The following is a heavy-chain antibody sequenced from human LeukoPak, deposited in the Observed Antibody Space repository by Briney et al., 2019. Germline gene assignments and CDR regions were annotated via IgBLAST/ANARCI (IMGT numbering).Heavy chain of an antibody. V-gene: IGHV3-30*18. D-gene: IGHD1-26*01. Sequence: PGRSLRLSCAASGFTFSSYGMHGVRQAPGKGVERVAGISYDGSNKYYADSVKGRFTISRDNSKHTLYLQMNSLRAEDTAVYYCAKGQWELHPWGQGTLVTVSS. CDR1: GFTFSSYG. J-gene: IGHJ5*02. CDR3: AKGQWELHP. CDR2: ISYDGSNK.